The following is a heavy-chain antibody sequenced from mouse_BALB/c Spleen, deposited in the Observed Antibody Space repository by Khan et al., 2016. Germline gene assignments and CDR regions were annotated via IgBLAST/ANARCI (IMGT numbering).Heavy chain of an antibody. V-gene: IGHV9-4*02. CDR3: ARSYRYDDAMDY. Sequence: QIQLVQSGPELKKPGETVRISCKASGYSFTTAGMQWVQQMPGKGLKWIGWINTHSGVPRYAEDLKGRFAFSLETSASTAYLQISNLKNEDTATYFCARSYRYDDAMDYWGKGTSVTVSS. D-gene: IGHD2-14*01. J-gene: IGHJ4*01. CDR2: INTHSGVP. CDR1: GYSFTTAG.